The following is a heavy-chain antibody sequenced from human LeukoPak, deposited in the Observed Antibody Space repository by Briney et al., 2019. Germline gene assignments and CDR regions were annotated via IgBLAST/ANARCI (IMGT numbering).Heavy chain of an antibody. CDR3: AKKDYSTYDPIDY. D-gene: IGHD5-12*01. V-gene: IGHV3-23*01. Sequence: GGSLRLSCAASGFTFSSYAMSWVRQAPGKGLEWVSTISGGGGSTYYADSVKGRFTISRDNSKNTLYLQMNSLRAEDTAVYYCAKKDYSTYDPIDYWGQGTLVTVSS. CDR2: ISGGGGST. J-gene: IGHJ4*02. CDR1: GFTFSSYA.